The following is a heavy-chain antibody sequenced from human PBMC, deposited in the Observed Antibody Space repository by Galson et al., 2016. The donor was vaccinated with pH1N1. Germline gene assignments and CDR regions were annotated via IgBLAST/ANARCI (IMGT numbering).Heavy chain of an antibody. J-gene: IGHJ4*02. D-gene: IGHD4-23*01. V-gene: IGHV3-23*01. CDR2: IIGSGGGK. CDR1: DFTFKDFG. CDR3: AKDWGWQLDPSPFDY. Sequence: SLRLSCAASDFTFKDFGMNWVRQAPGKGLEWVSRIIGSGGGKYYANSVKGRFTISRDNSKNTLYLQMNNLRVEDTAIYYCAKDWGWQLDPSPFDYWGQGTLVTVSS.